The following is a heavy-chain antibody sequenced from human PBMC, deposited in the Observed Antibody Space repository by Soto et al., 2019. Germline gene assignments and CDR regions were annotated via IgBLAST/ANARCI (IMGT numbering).Heavy chain of an antibody. CDR3: AKELEYSSSSLDY. V-gene: IGHV3-30*18. CDR2: ISYDGSNK. D-gene: IGHD6-6*01. CDR1: GFTFSSCG. J-gene: IGHJ4*02. Sequence: QVQLVESGGGVVQPGRSLRLSCAASGFTFSSCGMHWVRQTPGKGLEWVAVISYDGSNKYYADSVKGRFTISRDNSKNTLYLQMNSLRAEDTAVYYCAKELEYSSSSLDYWGQGTLVTVSS.